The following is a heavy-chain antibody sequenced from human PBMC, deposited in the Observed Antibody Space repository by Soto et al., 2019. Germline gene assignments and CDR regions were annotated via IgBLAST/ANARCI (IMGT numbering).Heavy chain of an antibody. CDR1: GFTFSSYG. CDR3: SGGYYYYYYMDF. CDR2: IWYDGSNK. J-gene: IGHJ6*03. Sequence: GGSLRLSCAASGFTFSSYGMHWVRQAPGKGLEWVAVIWYDGSNKYYADSVKGRFTISRDNSKNTLYLQMNSLRAEDTAVYYCSGGYYYYYYMDFWGKGTTVTVSS. V-gene: IGHV3-33*01.